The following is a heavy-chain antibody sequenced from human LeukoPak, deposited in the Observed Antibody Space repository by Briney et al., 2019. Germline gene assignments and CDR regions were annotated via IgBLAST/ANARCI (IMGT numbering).Heavy chain of an antibody. Sequence: GRSLRLSCAASGFTFDDYAMHWVRQAPGKGLEWVSGISWNSGSIGYADSVKGRFTISRDNAKNSLYLQMNSLRAEDTALYYCAKSLSRELLYAFDIWGQGTMVTVSS. D-gene: IGHD1-26*01. J-gene: IGHJ3*02. V-gene: IGHV3-9*01. CDR2: ISWNSGSI. CDR3: AKSLSRELLYAFDI. CDR1: GFTFDDYA.